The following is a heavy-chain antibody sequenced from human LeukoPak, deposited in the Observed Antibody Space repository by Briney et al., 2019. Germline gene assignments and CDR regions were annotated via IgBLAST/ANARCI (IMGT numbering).Heavy chain of an antibody. CDR2: IYYSGST. J-gene: IGHJ4*02. V-gene: IGHV4-39*01. D-gene: IGHD1-1*01. CDR3: ARHVSRYAFVFHS. CDR1: GGSISTSSYY. Sequence: SETLPLTCTVSGGSISTSSYYWGWIRQPPGKGLEWIGSIYYSGSTYYNPSLKSRVTISVDTSKNQFSLKLSSVTAADTAVYFCARHVSRYAFVFHSWGQGTLVTVSS.